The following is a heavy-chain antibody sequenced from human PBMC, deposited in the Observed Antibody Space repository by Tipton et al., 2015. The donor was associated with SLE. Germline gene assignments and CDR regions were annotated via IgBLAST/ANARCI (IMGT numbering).Heavy chain of an antibody. CDR1: GGSISSGSYF. D-gene: IGHD2-21*01. CDR3: AGGDCGGDCYTDYYGMDV. Sequence: TLSLTCTVSGGSISSGSYFWTWVRAPAGKGLEWVGHIFTSGSTNYNPSLKSRVTISLDMSKNQFSLKLSSAAAADTAMYYCAGGDCGGDCYTDYYGMDVWGQGTTVTVSS. J-gene: IGHJ6*02. CDR2: IFTSGST. V-gene: IGHV4-61*09.